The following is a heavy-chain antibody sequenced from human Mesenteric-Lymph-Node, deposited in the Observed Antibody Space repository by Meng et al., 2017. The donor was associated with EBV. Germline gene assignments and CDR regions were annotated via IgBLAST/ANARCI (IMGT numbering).Heavy chain of an antibody. Sequence: HWVSPVEGLISPGGCLRFYCPPSGFTFSDFFMLLIRRAPVKGLEWVSYISGSDNTKCYADSVKGRFTISRDNAKNSLILQMNRLRADDTAVYYCVKGGTYYFDSSGSFDYWGQGTLVTVSS. V-gene: IGHV3-11*01. CDR3: VKGGTYYFDSSGSFDY. J-gene: IGHJ4*02. D-gene: IGHD3-22*01. CDR1: GFTFSDFF. CDR2: ISGSDNTK.